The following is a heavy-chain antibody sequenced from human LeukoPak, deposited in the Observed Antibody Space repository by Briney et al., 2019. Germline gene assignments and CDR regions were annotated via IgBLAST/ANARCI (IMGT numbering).Heavy chain of an antibody. CDR1: GGTFSSYA. J-gene: IGHJ3*02. Sequence: ASVKVSCKASGGTFSSYAISWVRQAPGQGLEWMGRIIPILGIANYAQKFQGRVTITADKSTSTAYMELSSLRSEDTAVYYCARAMSGSYYRAAFDIWGQGTMVTVSS. V-gene: IGHV1-69*04. D-gene: IGHD1-26*01. CDR3: ARAMSGSYYRAAFDI. CDR2: IIPILGIA.